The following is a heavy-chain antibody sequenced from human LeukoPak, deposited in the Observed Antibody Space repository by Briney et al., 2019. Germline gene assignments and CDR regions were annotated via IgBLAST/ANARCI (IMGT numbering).Heavy chain of an antibody. V-gene: IGHV4-59*01. CDR1: GGSISSYY. D-gene: IGHD3-16*02. CDR3: ARGPPAVINPVYYYYGMDV. CDR2: IYYSGST. Sequence: SQTLSLTCTVSGGSISSYYWSWIRQPPGKGLEWIGYIYYSGSTNYNPSLKSRVTISVDTSKNQFSLKLSSVTAADTAVYYCARGPPAVINPVYYYYGMDVWGQGTTVTVSS. J-gene: IGHJ6*02.